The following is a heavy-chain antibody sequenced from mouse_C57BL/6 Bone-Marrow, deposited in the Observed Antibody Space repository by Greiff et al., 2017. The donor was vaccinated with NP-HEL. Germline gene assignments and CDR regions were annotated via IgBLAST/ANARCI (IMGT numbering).Heavy chain of an antibody. Sequence: VQLQQSGPELVKPGASVKISCKASGYTFTDYYMNWVKQSHGKSLEWIGDINPNNGGTSYNQKFKGKATLTVDKSSSTAYMELRSLTSEDSAVYNCEREGITPVVADYGGKGTTLTVSS. CDR2: INPNNGGT. CDR3: EREGITPVVADY. V-gene: IGHV1-26*01. D-gene: IGHD1-1*01. J-gene: IGHJ2*01. CDR1: GYTFTDYY.